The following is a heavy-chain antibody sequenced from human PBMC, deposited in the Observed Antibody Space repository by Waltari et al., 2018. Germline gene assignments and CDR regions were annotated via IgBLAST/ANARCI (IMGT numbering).Heavy chain of an antibody. CDR1: GGTFSSYA. Sequence: QVQLVQSGAEVKKPGSSVKVSCKASGGTFSSYAISWVRQAPGQGLEWMGRIIPIFGTEKYAQKFQGRVTITADKSTSTAYMELSSLRSEDTAVYYCAREPLEGIAAAAPLGGMDVWGQGTTVTVSS. J-gene: IGHJ6*02. CDR3: AREPLEGIAAAAPLGGMDV. V-gene: IGHV1-69*08. D-gene: IGHD6-13*01. CDR2: IIPIFGTE.